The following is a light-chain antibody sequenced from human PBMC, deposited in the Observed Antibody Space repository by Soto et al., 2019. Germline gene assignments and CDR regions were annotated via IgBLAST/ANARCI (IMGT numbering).Light chain of an antibody. CDR2: GAS. CDR3: QQHGAT. Sequence: EVVMTQSPATLSVSPGERATLSCRASESVSRNLAWYQQKPGQAPRLLIYGASSRATGIPDRFSGSGSGTDFTLTISRLEPEDFAVYYCQQHGATFGQGTKVDIK. V-gene: IGKV3-20*01. CDR1: ESVSRN. J-gene: IGKJ1*01.